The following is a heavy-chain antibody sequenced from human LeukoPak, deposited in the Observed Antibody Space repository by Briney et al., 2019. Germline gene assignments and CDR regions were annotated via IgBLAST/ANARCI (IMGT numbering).Heavy chain of an antibody. CDR2: IYYSGST. CDR1: GASLSSSSYY. D-gene: IGHD3-10*01. Sequence: SETLSLTCTVSGASLSSSSYYWGWIRQPPGKGLEWIGTIYYSGSTDYNPSLKSRITISVDSSKNQFSLNLSSVTAADSAVYYCASEELNYYGSGSSFDYWGQGTLVTVSS. V-gene: IGHV4-39*01. CDR3: ASEELNYYGSGSSFDY. J-gene: IGHJ4*02.